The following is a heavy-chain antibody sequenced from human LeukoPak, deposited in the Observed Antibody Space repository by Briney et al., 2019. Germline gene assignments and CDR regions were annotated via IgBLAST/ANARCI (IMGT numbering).Heavy chain of an antibody. Sequence: SGTLSLTCGVSGGSISSSNWYSWVRQPPVKGLEWIGEVYLSGSTNHNPSLKSRVTISVDTSKSQFSLKLGSVTAADTAVYYCARSVSGSYGAFDIWGQGTMVTVSS. D-gene: IGHD1-26*01. CDR1: GGSISSSNW. CDR3: ARSVSGSYGAFDI. CDR2: VYLSGST. J-gene: IGHJ3*02. V-gene: IGHV4-4*02.